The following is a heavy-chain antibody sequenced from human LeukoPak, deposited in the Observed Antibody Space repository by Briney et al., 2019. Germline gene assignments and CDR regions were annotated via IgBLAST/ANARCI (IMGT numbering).Heavy chain of an antibody. CDR2: ISYDGRDK. V-gene: IGHV3-30*03. Sequence: GGSLRLSCAASGFTFSSYGMQWVRQAPGKGLEWVAIISYDGRDKFYEDSVKGRFTISRDNSKNTLYLQMNNLRAEDTAVYFCARELNLMAGPFDFWGQGTPVTVSS. CDR3: ARELNLMAGPFDF. CDR1: GFTFSSYG. D-gene: IGHD3-10*01. J-gene: IGHJ4*02.